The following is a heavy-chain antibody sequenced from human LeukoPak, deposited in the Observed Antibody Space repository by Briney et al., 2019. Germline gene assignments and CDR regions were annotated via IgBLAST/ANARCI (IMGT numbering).Heavy chain of an antibody. CDR2: MFHSGST. Sequence: SETLSLTCSVSGYSISSGFYWGWIRQPPGKGLECIGSMFHSGSTYYNPSLKSRVTISVDTSKNQFSLKLSSVTAADTAVYYCARGVVIAPQTFDYWGQGTLVTVSS. V-gene: IGHV4-38-2*02. CDR3: ARGVVIAPQTFDY. CDR1: GYSISSGFY. D-gene: IGHD2-21*01. J-gene: IGHJ4*02.